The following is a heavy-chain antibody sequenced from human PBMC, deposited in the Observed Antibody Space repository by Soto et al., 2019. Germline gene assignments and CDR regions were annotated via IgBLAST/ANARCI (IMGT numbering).Heavy chain of an antibody. D-gene: IGHD3-22*01. CDR3: ATDGDSSGYYMYYFDS. CDR1: GFTFSNLW. V-gene: IGHV3-7*03. J-gene: IGHJ4*02. CDR2: IKEDGSEK. Sequence: GGSLRRSCAASGFTFSNLWMSWVRQAPGKGLEWVANIKEDGSEKYYVDSVKGRFTISRDNAKNSLYLQMNSLRVEDTAVYYCATDGDSSGYYMYYFDSWGQGTLVTVSS.